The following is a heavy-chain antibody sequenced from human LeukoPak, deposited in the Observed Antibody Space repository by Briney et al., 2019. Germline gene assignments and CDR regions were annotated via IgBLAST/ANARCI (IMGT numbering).Heavy chain of an antibody. CDR1: GDSIKNYY. V-gene: IGHV4-59*08. D-gene: IGHD1-26*01. J-gene: IGHJ4*02. CDR3: ARHKNTAGSDYFGD. CDR2: LYHSGDT. Sequence: SETLSLTCSASGDSIKNYYWSWIRQPPGKGLEWIGYLYHSGDTNYNPSLKSRVTISVDTSKNQFSLKLSSVTAADTAVYYCARHKNTAGSDYFGDWGQGTLVTVSS.